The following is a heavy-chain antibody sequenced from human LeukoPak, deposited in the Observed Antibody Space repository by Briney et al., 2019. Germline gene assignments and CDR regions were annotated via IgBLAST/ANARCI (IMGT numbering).Heavy chain of an antibody. V-gene: IGHV3-21*01. Sequence: PGESLRLSCAGSGFSFSYQGMTWVRQAPGKRLEWVSSIGTSNSDRYYADSVKGRFTISRDNAKNSLYLQMDSLGPDDTAVYYCARDPYSGNYGNDYYYYMDVWGKGTTVTISS. CDR3: ARDPYSGNYGNDYYYYMDV. J-gene: IGHJ6*03. CDR2: IGTSNSDR. D-gene: IGHD1-26*01. CDR1: GFSFSYQG.